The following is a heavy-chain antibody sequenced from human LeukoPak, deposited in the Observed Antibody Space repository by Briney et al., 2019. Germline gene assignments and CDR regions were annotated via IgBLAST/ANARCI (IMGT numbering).Heavy chain of an antibody. Sequence: PSETLSLTCAVDGGSFSGYYWSWIRQPPGKGLESIGEINHSGSTNYNPSLKSRVTISVDTSKNQFSLKLSSVTAADTAVYYCARGSLLYYYDSSGYSDYWGQGTLVTVSS. CDR1: GGSFSGYY. J-gene: IGHJ4*02. D-gene: IGHD3-22*01. CDR3: ARGSLLYYYDSSGYSDY. V-gene: IGHV4-34*01. CDR2: INHSGST.